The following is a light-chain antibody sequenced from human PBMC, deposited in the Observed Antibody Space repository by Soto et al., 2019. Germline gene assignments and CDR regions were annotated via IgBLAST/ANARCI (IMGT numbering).Light chain of an antibody. CDR3: QQAKSPYT. Sequence: DIQMTQSPSSVSASVGDRVTISCRASQGISIWLAWYQHKPGKAPKLLIYAASTFQRGVPSRFSGSGPGTDYTLTISSLPPEDLATLYCQQAKSPYTFGQGTKLEIQ. CDR1: QGISIW. CDR2: AAS. J-gene: IGKJ2*01. V-gene: IGKV1-12*01.